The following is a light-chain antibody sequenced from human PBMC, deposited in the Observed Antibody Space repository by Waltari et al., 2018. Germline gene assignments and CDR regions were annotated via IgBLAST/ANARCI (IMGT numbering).Light chain of an antibody. CDR2: DAS. V-gene: IGKV3-15*01. CDR1: RAIARN. Sequence: EIVMTQSPATLSVSPGGGATLSCRASRAIARNVAWYQQKPGQPLRLLIFDASTRPTGIPERFSGSWSGTEFTLTISSLQSEDSAVYFCQQFNTRYSFGQGTKLEI. J-gene: IGKJ2*01. CDR3: QQFNTRYS.